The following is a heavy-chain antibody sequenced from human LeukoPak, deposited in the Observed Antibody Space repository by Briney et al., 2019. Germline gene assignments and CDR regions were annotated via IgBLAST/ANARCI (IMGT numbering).Heavy chain of an antibody. Sequence: ASVKVSCKASGYTFTGYYMHWVRQAHGQGIEWMGWINPNSGGTNYAQKFQGRVTITADESTSTAYMELSSLRSEDTAVYYCARALIGYSYGPYYMDVWGKGTTVTISS. J-gene: IGHJ6*03. CDR3: ARALIGYSYGPYYMDV. D-gene: IGHD5-18*01. V-gene: IGHV1-2*02. CDR1: GYTFTGYY. CDR2: INPNSGGT.